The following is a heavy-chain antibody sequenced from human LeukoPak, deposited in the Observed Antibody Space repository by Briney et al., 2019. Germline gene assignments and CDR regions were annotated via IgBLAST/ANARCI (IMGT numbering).Heavy chain of an antibody. Sequence: PGGSLRLSCAASGFTFSSYSMNWVRQAPGKGLEWFSYISSSSSTIYYADSVKGRFTISRDNAKNSLYLQMNSLRAEDTAVYYCARGAYSWSYPFDYWGQGTLVTVSS. D-gene: IGHD1-26*01. CDR2: ISSSSSTI. V-gene: IGHV3-48*04. CDR1: GFTFSSYS. J-gene: IGHJ4*02. CDR3: ARGAYSWSYPFDY.